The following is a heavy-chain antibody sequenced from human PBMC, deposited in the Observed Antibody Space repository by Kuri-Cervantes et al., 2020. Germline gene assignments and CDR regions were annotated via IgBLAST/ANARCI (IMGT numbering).Heavy chain of an antibody. Sequence: ASVKVSCKASGYTFTSYDINWVRQATGQGLEWMGWMNPNSGNTGYAQKFQGRVTMTRNTSTSTAYMELSSLRTEDTAVYYCTKDHSSGWVPYFFDSWGQGTVVTVSS. V-gene: IGHV1-8*01. D-gene: IGHD6-19*01. J-gene: IGHJ4*02. CDR1: GYTFTSYD. CDR3: TKDHSSGWVPYFFDS. CDR2: MNPNSGNT.